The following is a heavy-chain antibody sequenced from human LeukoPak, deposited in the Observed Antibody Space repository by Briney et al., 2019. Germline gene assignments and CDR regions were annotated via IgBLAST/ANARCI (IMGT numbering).Heavy chain of an antibody. V-gene: IGHV1-8*01. CDR3: ARGGKWEPLGRSWFDP. D-gene: IGHD1-26*01. CDR2: MNPNSGNT. Sequence: ASVTVSCKASGYTFTSYDIHWVRQATGQGFGWVGWMNPNSGNTGYAQKFQGRVTMTRNTSISTAYMELSSLRSEDTAVYYCARGGKWEPLGRSWFDPWGQGTLVTVSS. CDR1: GYTFTSYD. J-gene: IGHJ5*02.